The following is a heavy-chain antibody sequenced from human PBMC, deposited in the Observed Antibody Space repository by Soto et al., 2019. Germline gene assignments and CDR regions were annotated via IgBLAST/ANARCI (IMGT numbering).Heavy chain of an antibody. J-gene: IGHJ4*02. CDR3: ARILWSEESPFNL. Sequence: QLQLQESGPGLVKPSETLSLICTVSGGSISRSNYYWAWIRQPPGKGLEWISSIYYSGSTYYNPSLKSRVTTSIDTSKNQCALKLSSITASDTSVYYSARILWSEESPFNLWGQGARITVSS. CDR2: IYYSGST. D-gene: IGHD3-10*01. V-gene: IGHV4-39*01. CDR1: GGSISRSNYY.